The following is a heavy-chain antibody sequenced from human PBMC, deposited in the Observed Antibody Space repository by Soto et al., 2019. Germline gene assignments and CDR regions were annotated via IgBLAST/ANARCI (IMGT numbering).Heavy chain of an antibody. Sequence: GGSLRLSCAASGFTFSSYGMHWVRQAPGKGLEWVAVIWYDGSNKYYADSVKGRFTISRDNSKNTLYLQMNSLRAEDTAVYYCARDGADMVTNPFDYWGQGTLVTVSS. CDR2: IWYDGSNK. D-gene: IGHD5-18*01. CDR3: ARDGADMVTNPFDY. J-gene: IGHJ4*02. CDR1: GFTFSSYG. V-gene: IGHV3-33*01.